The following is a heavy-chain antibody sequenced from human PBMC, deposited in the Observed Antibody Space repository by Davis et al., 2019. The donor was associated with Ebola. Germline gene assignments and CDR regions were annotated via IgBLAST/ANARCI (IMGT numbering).Heavy chain of an antibody. D-gene: IGHD2-2*01. Sequence: GGSLRLSCAASGFTFSDYYMSWIRQAPGKGLECVSYISSSGRTIYYVDSVKGRFTISRDNAKNSLYLQMNSLRAEDTAVYYCARDPIVVPALSSEGGMDVWGKGTTVTVSS. J-gene: IGHJ6*04. CDR2: ISSSGRTI. CDR1: GFTFSDYY. V-gene: IGHV3-11*01. CDR3: ARDPIVVPALSSEGGMDV.